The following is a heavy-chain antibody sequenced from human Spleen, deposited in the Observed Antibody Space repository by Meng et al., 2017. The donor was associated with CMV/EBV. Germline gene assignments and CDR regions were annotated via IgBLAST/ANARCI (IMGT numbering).Heavy chain of an antibody. Sequence: GGSLRLSCAASGFTFNRYWMSWVRQAPGKGPEWVANIHQDGSEKYYVDSLKGRFTISRDNAKNSLYLQMNSLRAEDTAVYYCARLRDCSSTSCYTYLWGVFDPWGQGTLVTVSS. D-gene: IGHD2-2*02. CDR3: ARLRDCSSTSCYTYLWGVFDP. V-gene: IGHV3-7*01. CDR1: GFTFNRYW. CDR2: IHQDGSEK. J-gene: IGHJ5*02.